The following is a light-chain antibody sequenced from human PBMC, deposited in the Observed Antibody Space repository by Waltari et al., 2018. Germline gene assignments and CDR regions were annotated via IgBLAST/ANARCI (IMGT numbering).Light chain of an antibody. CDR2: KIS. Sequence: QTVVTQEPSLSVSPGGTVTLHCALSSGSSSSTSYVSWYQQTPGQCPLTVIYKISSRTSGVPDRFFGSALANKASHTITGALADDDSDYYYLFYMGSGIWVFGGGTKLTVL. J-gene: IGLJ3*02. CDR3: LFYMGSGIWV. CDR1: SGSSSSTSY. V-gene: IGLV8-61*01.